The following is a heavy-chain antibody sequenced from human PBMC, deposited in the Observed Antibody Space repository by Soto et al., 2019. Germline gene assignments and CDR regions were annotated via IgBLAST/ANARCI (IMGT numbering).Heavy chain of an antibody. CDR3: ARGGYSGYDYNYYYYGMDV. D-gene: IGHD5-12*01. CDR1: GGIFSSYA. Sequence: QVQLVQSGAEVKKPGSSVKVSCKASGGIFSSYAIIWVRQAPGQGLEWMGGIIPIFGPANYAQKFQGRVTITADESTSTAYMYLSSLRSEDTAVYYCARGGYSGYDYNYYYYGMDVWGQGTTVTVSS. J-gene: IGHJ6*02. CDR2: IIPIFGPA. V-gene: IGHV1-69*01.